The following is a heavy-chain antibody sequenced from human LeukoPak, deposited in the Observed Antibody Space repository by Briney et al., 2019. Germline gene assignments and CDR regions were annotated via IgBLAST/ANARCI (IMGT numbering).Heavy chain of an antibody. CDR1: GFTFSSYA. V-gene: IGHV3-30*04. D-gene: IGHD3-3*01. CDR2: ISYDGSNK. Sequence: PGGSLRLSCAASGFTFSSYAMHWVRQAPGKGLEWVAVISYDGSNKYYADSVKGRFTISRDNSKNTLYLQMNSLRAEDTAVYYCARPEATVLRFLEWLPDELNYYYYGMDVWGRGTTVTVSS. CDR3: ARPEATVLRFLEWLPDELNYYYYGMDV. J-gene: IGHJ6*02.